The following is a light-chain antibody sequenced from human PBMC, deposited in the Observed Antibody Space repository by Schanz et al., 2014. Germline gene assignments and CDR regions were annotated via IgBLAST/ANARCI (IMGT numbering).Light chain of an antibody. J-gene: IGKJ1*01. CDR3: QHYSMSPL. CDR2: DAS. CDR1: QSVTSS. V-gene: IGKV3-11*01. Sequence: EIVLTQSPATLSLSPGERATLSCRASQSVTSSLAWYQHKPGQAPRLLIYDASNRATGIPARFSGSGSGTDFTLTISSLEPEDFAVYYCQHYSMSPLFGQGTKVEIK.